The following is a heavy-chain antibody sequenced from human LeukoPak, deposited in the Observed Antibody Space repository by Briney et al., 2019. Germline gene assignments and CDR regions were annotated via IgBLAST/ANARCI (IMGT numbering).Heavy chain of an antibody. CDR2: IYYSGST. CDR3: ARGVVVAATPGWFDP. J-gene: IGHJ5*02. Sequence: SETLSLTCTVSGGSISSYYWSWIRQPPGKGLEWIGYIYYSGSTYYNPSLKSRVTISVDTSKNQFSLKLSSVTAADTAVYYCARGVVVAATPGWFDPWGQGTLVTVSS. V-gene: IGHV4-59*01. D-gene: IGHD2-15*01. CDR1: GGSISSYY.